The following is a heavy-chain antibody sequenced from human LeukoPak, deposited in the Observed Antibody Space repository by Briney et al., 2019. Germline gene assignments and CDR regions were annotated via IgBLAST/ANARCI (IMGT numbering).Heavy chain of an antibody. V-gene: IGHV1-2*02. D-gene: IGHD3-22*01. CDR1: GYTFTAYY. Sequence: ASVKVSCKASGYTFTAYYIHWVRQAPGQGLEWMGWINPNSGGTNYAQEFQGRVTMTRDTSIITAYMELSRLRSDDTAVYYCARNGSPYTDSTAYSDFWGQGTLVTVSS. CDR2: INPNSGGT. CDR3: ARNGSPYTDSTAYSDF. J-gene: IGHJ4*02.